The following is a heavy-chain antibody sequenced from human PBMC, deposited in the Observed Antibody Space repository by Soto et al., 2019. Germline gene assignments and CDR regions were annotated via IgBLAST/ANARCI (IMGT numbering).Heavy chain of an antibody. J-gene: IGHJ6*03. CDR3: ARDRITIFGVYYMDV. CDR2: IYYSGST. Sequence: SETLSLTYTVSGGSISSYYWSWIRQPPGKGLEWIGYIYYSGSTNYNPSLKSRVTISVDTSKNQFSLKLSSVTAADTAVYYCARDRITIFGVYYMDVWGKGTTVTVSS. D-gene: IGHD3-3*01. V-gene: IGHV4-59*01. CDR1: GGSISSYY.